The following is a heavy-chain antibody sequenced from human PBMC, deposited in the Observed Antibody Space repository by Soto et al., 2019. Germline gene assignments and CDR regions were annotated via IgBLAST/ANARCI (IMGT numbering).Heavy chain of an antibody. D-gene: IGHD3-9*01. J-gene: IGHJ5*02. Sequence: GASVKVSCKASGYTFTCYGISWVRQAPGQGLEWMRCISAYNGNTNYAQKLQGRVTMTTDTSTSTAYMELRRLRSDDTAVYYCEREYYDILSPPWGAADRSWFDPWGQGTLVTVSS. V-gene: IGHV1-18*01. CDR1: GYTFTCYG. CDR2: ISAYNGNT. CDR3: EREYYDILSPPWGAADRSWFDP.